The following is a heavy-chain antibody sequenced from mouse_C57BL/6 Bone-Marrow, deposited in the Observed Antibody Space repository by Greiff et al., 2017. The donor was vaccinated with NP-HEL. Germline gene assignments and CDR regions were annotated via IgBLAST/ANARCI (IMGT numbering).Heavy chain of an antibody. CDR3: ARSHITTVVNFDY. CDR2: IHPNSGST. D-gene: IGHD1-1*01. V-gene: IGHV1-64*01. Sequence: VQLQQPGAELVKPGASVKLSCKASGYTFTSYWMHWVKQRPGQGLEWIGMIHPNSGSTNYNEKFKSKATLTVDKSSSTAYMQLSSLTSEDSAVYYSARSHITTVVNFDYWGQGTTLTVSS. CDR1: GYTFTSYW. J-gene: IGHJ2*01.